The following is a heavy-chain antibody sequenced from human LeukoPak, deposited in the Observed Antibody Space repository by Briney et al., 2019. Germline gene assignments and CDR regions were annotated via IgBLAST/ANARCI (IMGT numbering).Heavy chain of an antibody. V-gene: IGHV4-4*07. CDR3: ARETAELGRSFDY. J-gene: IGHJ4*02. CDR1: GGSISNYY. D-gene: IGHD6-6*01. CDR2: IHTSGST. Sequence: SSETLSLTCTVSGGSISNYYWSWIRQPPGRGLEWIGRIHTSGSTNHNPSLTSRVTMSVDTSKNQFSLKLTSVTAADTAVYYCARETAELGRSFDYWGQGAQVTVSS.